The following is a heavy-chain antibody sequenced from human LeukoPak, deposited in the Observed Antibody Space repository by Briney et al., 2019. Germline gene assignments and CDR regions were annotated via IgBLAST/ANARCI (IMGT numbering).Heavy chain of an antibody. Sequence: GGSLRLSCAASGFTFSAYGMHWVRQAPGKGLEWEAIIWYDGGNKYYADSVKGRFTISRDNSKNTLFLQMNSLRVEDTAVYYCAKDGPEIVNAYYYYMDVWGKGTTVTVSS. J-gene: IGHJ6*03. CDR3: AKDGPEIVNAYYYYMDV. CDR2: IWYDGGNK. V-gene: IGHV3-33*06. D-gene: IGHD5-24*01. CDR1: GFTFSAYG.